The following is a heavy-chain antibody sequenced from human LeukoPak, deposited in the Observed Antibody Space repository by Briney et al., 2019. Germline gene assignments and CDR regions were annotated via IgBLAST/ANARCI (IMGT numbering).Heavy chain of an antibody. J-gene: IGHJ4*02. Sequence: GGSLRLSYAASGFTFSSYGMHWVRQAPGKGLEWVAFIRYDGSNKYYADSVKGRLTISRDNSKNTLYLQMNSLRAEDTAVYYCANPSSMVRGVFDYWGQGTLVTVSS. CDR2: IRYDGSNK. CDR3: ANPSSMVRGVFDY. CDR1: GFTFSSYG. V-gene: IGHV3-30*02. D-gene: IGHD3-10*01.